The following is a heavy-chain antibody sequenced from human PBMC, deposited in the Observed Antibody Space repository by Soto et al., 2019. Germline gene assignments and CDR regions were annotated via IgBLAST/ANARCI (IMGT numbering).Heavy chain of an antibody. Sequence: QVQLVQSGAEVKQPGASVKVSCKASGYTFSVYHLHWVRQAPGQGLEWMGWVYPSSGGTSYAQRFEGRVTMTRDTSIKTAYMELSRLKSYDTAVYYRAKELQRGLEVWGQGNKVILS. CDR1: GYTFSVYH. D-gene: IGHD1-7*01. CDR2: VYPSSGGT. J-gene: IGHJ6*01. CDR3: AKELQRGLEV. V-gene: IGHV1-2*02.